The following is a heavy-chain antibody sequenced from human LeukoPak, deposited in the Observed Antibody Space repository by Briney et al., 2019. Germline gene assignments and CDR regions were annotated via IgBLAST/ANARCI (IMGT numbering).Heavy chain of an antibody. D-gene: IGHD2-2*02. V-gene: IGHV3-33*08. Sequence: GASLRLSCAASGFTFSSYGMHWVRQAPGKGLEWVAVIWYDGSNKYYADSVKGRFTISRDNSKNTLYLQMNSLRAEDTAVYYCARKIPSYGMDVWGQGTTVTVSS. J-gene: IGHJ6*02. CDR1: GFTFSSYG. CDR2: IWYDGSNK. CDR3: ARKIPSYGMDV.